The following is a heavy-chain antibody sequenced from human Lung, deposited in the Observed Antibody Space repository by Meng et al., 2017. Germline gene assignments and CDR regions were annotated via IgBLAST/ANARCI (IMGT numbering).Heavy chain of an antibody. J-gene: IGHJ4*02. D-gene: IGHD4-11*01. Sequence: QVQVQQWGAGLLKPSETLFLTCVVSGGSFSDYYWSWIRQPPGKGLEWIGEINHSGSTNYNPSLESRATISVDTSQNNLSLKLSSVTAADSAVYYCARGPTTMAHDFDYWGQGTLVTVSS. V-gene: IGHV4-34*01. CDR3: ARGPTTMAHDFDY. CDR1: GGSFSDYY. CDR2: INHSGST.